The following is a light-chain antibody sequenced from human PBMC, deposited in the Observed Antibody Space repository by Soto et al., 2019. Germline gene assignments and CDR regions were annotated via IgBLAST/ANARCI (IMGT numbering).Light chain of an antibody. V-gene: IGKV3-20*01. CDR3: QQYGSSPQDT. Sequence: EIVLTQSPGTLSLSPGERATLSCRASQTLSTNSLAWYQQRPGQTPRLLIYAASTRDTDIPDRFNGSGSGTDFALTISRLEPEDFALYYCQQYGSSPQDTFGQGTKLEIK. CDR1: QTLSTNS. J-gene: IGKJ2*01. CDR2: AAS.